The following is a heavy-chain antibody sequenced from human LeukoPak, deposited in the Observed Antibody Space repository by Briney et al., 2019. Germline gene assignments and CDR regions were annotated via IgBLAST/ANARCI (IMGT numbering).Heavy chain of an antibody. CDR2: IKQEGSEK. V-gene: IGHV3-7*01. J-gene: IGHJ4*02. CDR1: GFPFSNYW. D-gene: IGHD6-13*01. Sequence: GGSLRLSCAASGFPFSNYWMNWVRQAPGKGLEWVANIKQEGSEKYYVDSVKGRFIISRDDAENSLFLQMDSLRAEDTAVYYCAREIAQQLDYWGQGTLATVSS. CDR3: AREIAQQLDY.